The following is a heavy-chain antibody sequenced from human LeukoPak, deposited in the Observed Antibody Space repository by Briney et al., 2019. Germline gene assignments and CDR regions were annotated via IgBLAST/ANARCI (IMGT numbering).Heavy chain of an antibody. D-gene: IGHD3-10*01. Sequence: GGSLRLSCAASGFTFSSYNMNWVRLAPGKGLEWVSYISSSSSTIYYTDSVKGRFTISRDNAKNSLYLQMNSLRAEDTAVYYCASLEYYYGSGNYYWGQGTLVTVSS. J-gene: IGHJ4*02. CDR1: GFTFSSYN. V-gene: IGHV3-48*01. CDR2: ISSSSSTI. CDR3: ASLEYYYGSGNYY.